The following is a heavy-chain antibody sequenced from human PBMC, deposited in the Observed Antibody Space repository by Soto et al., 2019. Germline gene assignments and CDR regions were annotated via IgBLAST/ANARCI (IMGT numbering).Heavy chain of an antibody. CDR2: IYPGDSET. J-gene: IGHJ4*02. CDR1: GYTFTNFW. CDR3: ARLGFPGAIYFDS. Sequence: PGESLKISCEASGYTFTNFWIGWVRQVPGKGLEWMGIIYPGDSETKYSPDFEGQVTISADRSTNTAYLQWRSLRASDTAMYYCARLGFPGAIYFDSWGLGTLVTVSS. V-gene: IGHV5-51*01.